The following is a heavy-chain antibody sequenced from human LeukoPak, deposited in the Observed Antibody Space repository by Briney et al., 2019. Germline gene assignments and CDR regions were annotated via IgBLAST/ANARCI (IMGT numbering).Heavy chain of an antibody. CDR2: ISANSGDT. D-gene: IGHD3-9*01. CDR1: GYTFSSHG. Sequence: ASVKVSCKTAGYTFSSHGISWVRQAPGRGLEWMGWISANSGDTKFAQKFQGRVTMTTETSTNTAYMELRSLRFDDTAIYYCARDKRYAFDNWGQGTLVSVSS. J-gene: IGHJ4*02. V-gene: IGHV1-18*01. CDR3: ARDKRYAFDN.